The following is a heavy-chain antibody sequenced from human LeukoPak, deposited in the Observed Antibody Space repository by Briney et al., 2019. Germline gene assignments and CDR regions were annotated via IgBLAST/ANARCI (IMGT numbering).Heavy chain of an antibody. CDR3: ARAPLVVPGPVGLPPIDY. D-gene: IGHD2-2*01. V-gene: IGHV1-69*13. J-gene: IGHJ4*02. Sequence: SVKVSCKASGGTFSSYTITWVRQAPGQGLEWMGGIIPIFGTANYAQKFQGRVTIAADESTSTAYMELSSLRSEDTAVYFCARAPLVVPGPVGLPPIDYWGQGTLVTVSS. CDR2: IIPIFGTA. CDR1: GGTFSSYT.